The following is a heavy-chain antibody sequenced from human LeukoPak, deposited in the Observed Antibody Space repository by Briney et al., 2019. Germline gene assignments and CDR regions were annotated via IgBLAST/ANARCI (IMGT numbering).Heavy chain of an antibody. CDR1: GGSISSYY. D-gene: IGHD3-10*01. J-gene: IGHJ4*02. CDR3: AGSGGLANTGAVFDY. V-gene: IGHV4-4*07. Sequence: SETLSLTCTVSGGSISSYYWSWIRQPAGKGLEWIGRIYTSGSTNYNPSLKSRVTMSVDTSKNQFSMKLNSVTAADTAVYYCAGSGGLANTGAVFDYWGQGTLVTVSS. CDR2: IYTSGST.